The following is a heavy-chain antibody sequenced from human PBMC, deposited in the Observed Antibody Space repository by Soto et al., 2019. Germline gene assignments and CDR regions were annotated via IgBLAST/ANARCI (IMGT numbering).Heavy chain of an antibody. J-gene: IGHJ6*02. CDR3: AIRGIAARPPTGYYYYGMDV. V-gene: IGHV5-51*01. CDR1: GYSFTSYL. D-gene: IGHD6-6*01. CDR2: IYPGDSDT. Sequence: PGESLKISCKGSGYSFTSYLIGWVRQMPGKGLEWMGIIYPGDSDTRYSPSFQGQVTISADKSISTAYLQWSSLKASDTAMYYCAIRGIAARPPTGYYYYGMDVWGQGTTVTVSS.